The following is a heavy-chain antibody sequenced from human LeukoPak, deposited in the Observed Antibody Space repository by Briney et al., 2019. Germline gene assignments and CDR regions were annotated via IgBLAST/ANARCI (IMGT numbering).Heavy chain of an antibody. V-gene: IGHV4-4*07. CDR2: IYTSGST. D-gene: IGHD6-13*01. Sequence: SETLSLTCTVSGGSISSYYWSWIRQPAGKGLEWIGRIYTSGSTNYNPSLKNRVTMSVDTSKNRFSLKLSSVTAADTAVYYCARDVTASIAAAGNWFDPWGQGTLVTVSS. CDR1: GGSISSYY. J-gene: IGHJ5*02. CDR3: ARDVTASIAAAGNWFDP.